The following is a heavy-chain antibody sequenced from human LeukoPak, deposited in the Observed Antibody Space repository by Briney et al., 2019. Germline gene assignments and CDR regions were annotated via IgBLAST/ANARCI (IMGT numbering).Heavy chain of an antibody. CDR2: IYTSGST. J-gene: IGHJ4*02. CDR1: GGSISSGSYY. D-gene: IGHD1-26*01. CDR3: ARFGVGAITNAVDY. V-gene: IGHV4-61*02. Sequence: SETLSLTCTVSGGSISSGSYYWSWIRQPAGKGLEWIGRIYTSGSTNYNPSLKSRVTISVDTSKNQFSLKLSSVTAADTAVYYCARFGVGAITNAVDYWGQGTLVTASS.